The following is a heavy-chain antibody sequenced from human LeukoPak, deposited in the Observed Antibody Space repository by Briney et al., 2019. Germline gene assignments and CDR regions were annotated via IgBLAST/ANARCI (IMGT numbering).Heavy chain of an antibody. CDR3: AKHLPITHYYFDY. J-gene: IGHJ4*02. CDR1: GGTFSSYA. V-gene: IGHV1-69*13. Sequence: SVKVSCKASGGTFSSYAISWVRQAPGQGLEWMGGIIPIFGTANYAQKFQGRVTITADESTSTAYMELSSLRSEDTAVYYCAKHLPITHYYFDYWGQGTLVTVSS. CDR2: IIPIFGTA.